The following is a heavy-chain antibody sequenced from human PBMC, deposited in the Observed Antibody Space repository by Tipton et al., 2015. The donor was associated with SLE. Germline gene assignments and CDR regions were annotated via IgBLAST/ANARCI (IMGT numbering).Heavy chain of an antibody. CDR3: ARLGTGIFDY. CDR1: GASISSYY. D-gene: IGHD1-1*01. J-gene: IGHJ4*02. CDR2: IYYSGST. Sequence: TLSLTCTVSGASISSYYWSWIRQPPGKGLEWIGYIYYSGSTNYNPSLKSRVTISVDTSKNQFSLKLSSVTAADTAVYYCARLGTGIFDYWGQGTLVTVSS. V-gene: IGHV4-59*01.